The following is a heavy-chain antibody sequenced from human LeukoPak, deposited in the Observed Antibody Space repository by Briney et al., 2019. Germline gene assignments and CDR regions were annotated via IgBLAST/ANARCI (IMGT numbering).Heavy chain of an antibody. CDR3: ARGGYCSGGSCYRGFDS. D-gene: IGHD2-15*01. CDR1: GFTFTNYW. CDR2: INSDGSIT. Sequence: GGSLRLSCAASGFTFTNYWMHWVRQAPGKGLVWVSRINSDGSITTYADSVKGRFTVSRDNAKNTLFLQMNSLRDEDTAVYYCARGGYCSGGSCYRGFDSWGQGTLVTVSS. V-gene: IGHV3-74*03. J-gene: IGHJ4*02.